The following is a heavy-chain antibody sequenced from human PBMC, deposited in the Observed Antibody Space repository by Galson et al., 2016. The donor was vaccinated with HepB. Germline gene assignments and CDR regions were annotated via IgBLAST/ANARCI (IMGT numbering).Heavy chain of an antibody. J-gene: IGHJ4*02. CDR1: GFTFTHFG. CDR3: ARDPYDIPHGLFDS. D-gene: IGHD3-3*01. CDR2: ISSSRSYR. Sequence: SLRLSCAASGFTFTHFGLNWVRQSPGKGLEWVSSISSSRSYRYYADSVEGRFTISRDNDKNSVYLEMSSLRAEDTAVYYCARDPYDIPHGLFDSWGQGTLVTVSS. V-gene: IGHV3-21*01.